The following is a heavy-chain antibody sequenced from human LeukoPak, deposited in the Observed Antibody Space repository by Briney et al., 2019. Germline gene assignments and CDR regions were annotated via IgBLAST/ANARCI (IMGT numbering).Heavy chain of an antibody. J-gene: IGHJ4*02. CDR1: GFTFRDHT. V-gene: IGHV3-21*01. CDR3: ARVNRPTYGDYDYFDY. D-gene: IGHD4-17*01. Sequence: GGSQRLSCVGFGFTFRDHTMRWVRQAPGKGLQYVSSIMSASDNIYYADSVKGRFTISRDNAKNSVYLQMNSLRVDDTAVYYCARVNRPTYGDYDYFDYWGQGTLVTVSS. CDR2: IMSASDNI.